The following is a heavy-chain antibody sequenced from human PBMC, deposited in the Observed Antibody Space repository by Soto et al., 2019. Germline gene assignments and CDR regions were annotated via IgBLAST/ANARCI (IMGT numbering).Heavy chain of an antibody. CDR3: ARGKQQLVPGWFGP. V-gene: IGHV3-74*01. Sequence: GGSLRLSCAASGFTFSSYWMHWVRQAPGKGLVWVSRINSDGSSTSYADSVKGRFTISRDNAKNTLYLQMNSLRAEDTAVYYCARGKQQLVPGWFGPWGQGTLVTVSS. CDR2: INSDGSST. D-gene: IGHD6-13*01. J-gene: IGHJ5*02. CDR1: GFTFSSYW.